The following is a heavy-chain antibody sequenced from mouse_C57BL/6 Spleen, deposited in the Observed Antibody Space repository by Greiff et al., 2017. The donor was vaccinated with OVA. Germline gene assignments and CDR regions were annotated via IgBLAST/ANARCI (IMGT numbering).Heavy chain of an antibody. CDR2: IYPGDGDT. J-gene: IGHJ4*01. V-gene: IGHV1-82*01. CDR1: GYAFSSSW. CDR3: ARVRLGRGAMDY. Sequence: QVQLQQSGPELVKPGASVKISCKASGYAFSSSWMNWVKQRPGKGLEWIGRIYPGDGDTNYNGKFKGKATLTADKSSSTAYMQLSSLTSEDSAVYFCARVRLGRGAMDYWGQGTSVTVSS. D-gene: IGHD3-2*02.